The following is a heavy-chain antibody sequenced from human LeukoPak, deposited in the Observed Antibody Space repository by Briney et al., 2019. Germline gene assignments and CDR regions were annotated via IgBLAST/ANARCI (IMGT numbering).Heavy chain of an antibody. V-gene: IGHV3-30*03. Sequence: GRSLRLSCAASGFTFSSYGMHWVRQAPGKGLEWVAVISYDGSNKYYADSVKGRFTISRDNSKNTLYLQMNSLRAEDTAVYYCARGNIEEGYYYMDVWGKGTTVTVSS. J-gene: IGHJ6*03. CDR1: GFTFSSYG. CDR3: ARGNIEEGYYYMDV. CDR2: ISYDGSNK.